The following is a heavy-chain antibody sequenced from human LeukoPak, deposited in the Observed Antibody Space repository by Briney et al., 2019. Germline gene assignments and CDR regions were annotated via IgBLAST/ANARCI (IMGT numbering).Heavy chain of an antibody. CDR2: IYYSGST. V-gene: IGHV4-30-4*01. CDR1: GYSISSGYY. Sequence: SETLSLTCTVSGYSISSGYYWSWIRQPPGKGLEWIGYIYYSGSTYYNPSLKSRVTISVDTSKNQFSLKLSSVTAADTAVYYCARVSDGGKSGDAFDIWGQGTMVTVSS. D-gene: IGHD4-23*01. J-gene: IGHJ3*02. CDR3: ARVSDGGKSGDAFDI.